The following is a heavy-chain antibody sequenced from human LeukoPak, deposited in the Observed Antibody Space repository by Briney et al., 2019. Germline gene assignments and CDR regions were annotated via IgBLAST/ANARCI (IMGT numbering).Heavy chain of an antibody. CDR3: AKPYYYGSRSYMDY. CDR1: GFTFGSYA. V-gene: IGHV3-30*18. D-gene: IGHD3-10*01. J-gene: IGHJ4*02. CDR2: ISYDGSNT. Sequence: GGSLRLSCAASGFTFGSYAMNWVRQAPGKGLEWVAVISYDGSNTYYADSVKGRFTISRDNSKNMLYLQMNSLRAEDTAVYYCAKPYYYGSRSYMDYWGQGTLVTVSS.